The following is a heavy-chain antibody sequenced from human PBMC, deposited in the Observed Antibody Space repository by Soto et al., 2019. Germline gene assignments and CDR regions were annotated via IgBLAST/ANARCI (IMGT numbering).Heavy chain of an antibody. D-gene: IGHD3-3*01. V-gene: IGHV3-11*01. CDR2: ISASGTTI. CDR3: ARPTWRWSPAYFDY. Sequence: GGSLRLSCATSGLSFSDYDMSWIRQAPGKGLEWLGYISASGTTISIAESVKGRFTISRDNAKNSLYLHMNSLRVDDAAVYYCARPTWRWSPAYFDYWGRGTLVTVSS. CDR1: GLSFSDYD. J-gene: IGHJ4*02.